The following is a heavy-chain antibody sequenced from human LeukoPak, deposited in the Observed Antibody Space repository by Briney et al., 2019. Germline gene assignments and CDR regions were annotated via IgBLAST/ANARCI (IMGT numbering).Heavy chain of an antibody. V-gene: IGHV1-2*02. Sequence: GASVKVSCKASGYTFTGCYMHWVRQAPGQGLEWMGWINPNSGGTNYAQKFQGRVTMTRDTSISTAYMELSRLRSDDTAVCYCARVTQQLARLDYWGQGTLVTVPS. J-gene: IGHJ4*02. CDR3: ARVTQQLARLDY. D-gene: IGHD6-13*01. CDR1: GYTFTGCY. CDR2: INPNSGGT.